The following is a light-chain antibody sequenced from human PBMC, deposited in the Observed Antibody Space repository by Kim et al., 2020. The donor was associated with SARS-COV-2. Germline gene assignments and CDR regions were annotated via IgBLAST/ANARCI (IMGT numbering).Light chain of an antibody. CDR3: EQCNSCPLIT. Sequence: AIQLTQSPSSLSASVGDRVTITCRASQGISSALAWYQQKPGKAPKLLIYDASSLESGVPSRFSGSGSGTEFTRTNSSLQPGDFAAYFCEQCNSCPLITCGQGTRLEIK. CDR1: QGISSA. J-gene: IGKJ5*01. V-gene: IGKV1-13*02. CDR2: DAS.